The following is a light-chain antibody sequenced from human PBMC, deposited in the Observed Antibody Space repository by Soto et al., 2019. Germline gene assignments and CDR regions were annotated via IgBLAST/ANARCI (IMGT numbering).Light chain of an antibody. J-gene: IGKJ4*01. CDR1: QTISTY. Sequence: DIQMTQSPSSLSASVGDRVTITCWSSQTISTYLQWFHQKPGKAPNLLIYDASSLQTGVPSRFSGSGSGTDFTLTISSLQPEDFGTYYCQQTYSNFVSFGGGTRVEMK. CDR2: DAS. CDR3: QQTYSNFVS. V-gene: IGKV1-39*01.